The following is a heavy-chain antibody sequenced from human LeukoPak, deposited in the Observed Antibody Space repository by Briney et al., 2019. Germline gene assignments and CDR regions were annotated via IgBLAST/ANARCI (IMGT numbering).Heavy chain of an antibody. CDR3: ARDGIPPFHFDY. J-gene: IGHJ4*02. D-gene: IGHD5-18*01. CDR1: GYTFTSYY. CDR2: IDPSGGST. V-gene: IGHV1-46*01. Sequence: ASVKVSCKASGYTFTSYYMHWVRPAPGQGLEWMGIIDPSGGSTSYAQKFQGRVTMTRDTSTSTVYMELSSLRSEDTAVYYCARDGIPPFHFDYWGQGTLVTVSS.